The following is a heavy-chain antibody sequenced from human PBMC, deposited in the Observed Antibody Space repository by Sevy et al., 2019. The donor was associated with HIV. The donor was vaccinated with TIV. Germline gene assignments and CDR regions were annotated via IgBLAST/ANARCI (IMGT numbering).Heavy chain of an antibody. V-gene: IGHV3-48*02. CDR2: FDRTDIT. CDR1: GLTLSSYT. J-gene: IGHJ4*02. CDR3: VRDERAIASHFDY. Sequence: GGSLRLSCEASGLTLSSYTMNWVRQSPEKGLEWVATFDRTDITHYADSVKGRFITSRDTAKNSLFLQMNSLRDDDTAMYFCVRDERAIASHFDYWGRGTLVTVSS. D-gene: IGHD2-21*01.